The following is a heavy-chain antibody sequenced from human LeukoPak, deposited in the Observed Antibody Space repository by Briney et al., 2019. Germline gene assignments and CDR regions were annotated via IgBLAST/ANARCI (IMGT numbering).Heavy chain of an antibody. D-gene: IGHD6-13*01. Sequence: GGSLRLSCAASGFTFSSYAMHWFRQAPGKGLEWVSGISWNSGSIGYADSVKGRFTISRDNSKSTLYLQMNSLRAEDTAVYYCAKEGYSSSWYGYFDYWGQGTLVTVSS. CDR1: GFTFSSYA. J-gene: IGHJ4*02. CDR3: AKEGYSSSWYGYFDY. V-gene: IGHV3-9*01. CDR2: ISWNSGSI.